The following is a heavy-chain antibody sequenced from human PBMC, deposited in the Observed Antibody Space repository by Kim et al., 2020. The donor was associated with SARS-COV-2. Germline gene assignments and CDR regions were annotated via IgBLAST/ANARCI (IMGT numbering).Heavy chain of an antibody. Sequence: SETLSLTCAVYGGSFSGYYWSWIRQPPGKGLEWIGEINHSGSTNYNPSLKSRVTISVDTSKNQFSLKLSSVTAADTAVYYCARVRGVTVLLGYYYYGMGVWGQGTTVTVSS. CDR1: GGSFSGYY. J-gene: IGHJ6*02. CDR3: ARVRGVTVLLGYYYYGMGV. CDR2: INHSGST. V-gene: IGHV4-34*01. D-gene: IGHD3-10*01.